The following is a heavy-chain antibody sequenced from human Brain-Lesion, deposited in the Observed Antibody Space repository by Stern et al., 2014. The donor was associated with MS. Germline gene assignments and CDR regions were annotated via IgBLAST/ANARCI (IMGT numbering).Heavy chain of an antibody. V-gene: IGHV4-31*03. CDR1: GGSVSSGGYF. Sequence: QVQLVESGPGLVKPLQTLSLTCTVSGGSVSSGGYFWNWIRHHPGKGLEWIGHVYYSGSIAYNPSLKSRVTISVDTSKNQFSLRLRSVTAADTAVYYCARNPALWYFDLWGRGTLAAVSS. J-gene: IGHJ2*01. CDR2: VYYSGSI. D-gene: IGHD3-3*02. CDR3: ARNPALWYFDL.